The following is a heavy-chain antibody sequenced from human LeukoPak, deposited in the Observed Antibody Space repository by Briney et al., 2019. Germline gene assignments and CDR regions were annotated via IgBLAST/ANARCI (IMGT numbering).Heavy chain of an antibody. V-gene: IGHV1-2*02. Sequence: ASVKVSCKASGYTFTGYYMHWVRQAPGQGLEWMGWINPNSGGTNYAQKFQGRVTMTRDTSISTAYMELSRLRSDDTAVYYCARVESIAAGGYFDYWGKGTLVTVSS. D-gene: IGHD6-13*01. CDR2: INPNSGGT. CDR3: ARVESIAAGGYFDY. J-gene: IGHJ4*02. CDR1: GYTFTGYY.